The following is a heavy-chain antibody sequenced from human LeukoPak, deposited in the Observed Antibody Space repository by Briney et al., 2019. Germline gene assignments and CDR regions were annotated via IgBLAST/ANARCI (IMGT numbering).Heavy chain of an antibody. J-gene: IGHJ5*02. D-gene: IGHD2-15*01. CDR3: AKDRVAATSWFDP. CDR2: ISSRGNLI. V-gene: IGHV3-11*04. Sequence: GGSLRLSCVVSGFTFSDYYMSWIRQTPGKGLEWISFISSRGNLIYYADSVKGRFTISRDNAKNSLYLQMNSLRAEDTAVYYCAKDRVAATSWFDPWGQGTLVTVSS. CDR1: GFTFSDYY.